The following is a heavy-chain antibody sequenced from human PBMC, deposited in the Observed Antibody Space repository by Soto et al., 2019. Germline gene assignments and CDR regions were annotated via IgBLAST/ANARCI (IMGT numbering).Heavy chain of an antibody. CDR1: GGSISSSSYY. D-gene: IGHD6-13*01. J-gene: IGHJ4*02. CDR2: FYYTGST. Sequence: QLQLQESGPGLVKPSETLSLTCSVSGGSISSSSYYWGWIRRPPGKGLEWIGSFYYTGSTYYNPSLTRRVTISVDTSKNQFSLTLSSLTAADTAVYYCARHPSYCSSTLGYWGLGTLVTVSS. CDR3: ARHPSYCSSTLGY. V-gene: IGHV4-39*01.